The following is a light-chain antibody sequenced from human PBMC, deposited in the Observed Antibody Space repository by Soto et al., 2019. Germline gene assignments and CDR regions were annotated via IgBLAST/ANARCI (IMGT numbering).Light chain of an antibody. J-gene: IGLJ1*01. CDR3: GKWDSSLSAYV. CDR2: DNN. V-gene: IGLV1-51*01. Sequence: QSVLTQPPSVSSAPGQKVTISCSGSSSKIGNNYLSWYQQLPGTAPKLLIYDNNKRPSGIPDRFSGSKSGTSATLGITGLQTGDEADYYCGKWDSSLSAYVFGTGTKDTDL. CDR1: SSKIGNNY.